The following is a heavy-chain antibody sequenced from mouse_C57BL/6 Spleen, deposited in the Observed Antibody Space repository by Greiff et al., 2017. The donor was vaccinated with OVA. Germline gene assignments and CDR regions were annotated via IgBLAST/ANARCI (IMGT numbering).Heavy chain of an antibody. D-gene: IGHD3-3*01. CDR3: TRRGRGGDY. Sequence: QVQLKESGAELVRPGASVTLSCKASGYTFTDYEMHWVKQTPVHGLEWIGAIDPETGGTAYNQKFKGQAILTADKSSSTAYMELRSLTSEDSAVYCRTRRGRGGDYWGQGTTLTVSS. CDR2: IDPETGGT. J-gene: IGHJ2*01. CDR1: GYTFTDYE. V-gene: IGHV1-15*01.